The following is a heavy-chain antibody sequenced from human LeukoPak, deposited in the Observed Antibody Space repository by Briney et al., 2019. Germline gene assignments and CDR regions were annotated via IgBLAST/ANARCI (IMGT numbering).Heavy chain of an antibody. D-gene: IGHD5-24*01. CDR2: IYHSGST. CDR1: GGSINGYY. V-gene: IGHV4-59*01. CDR3: AGRLWRRDGYNLSAFDI. J-gene: IGHJ3*02. Sequence: PSETLSLTCTVSGGSINGYYWSWIRQPPGKGLEWIGYIYHSGSTDYNPSLKSRVTISIDTSKKQFSLKMSSVTAADTAVYYCAGRLWRRDGYNLSAFDIWGQGTMVTVSS.